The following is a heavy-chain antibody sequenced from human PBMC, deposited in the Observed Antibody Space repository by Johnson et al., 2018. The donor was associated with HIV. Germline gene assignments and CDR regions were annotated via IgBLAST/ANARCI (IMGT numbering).Heavy chain of an antibody. CDR3: ARELQLWFSAFDI. CDR2: ISYDGSNK. Sequence: QVQLVESGGGMVQPGGSLRLSCAASGFTFDDYGMSWVRQAPGKGLEWVAVISYDGSNKYYADSVKGRFTISRDNSKNTLYLQMGSLRAEDMAVYYCARELQLWFSAFDIWGQGTMVTVSS. J-gene: IGHJ3*02. CDR1: GFTFDDYG. V-gene: IGHV3-30*03. D-gene: IGHD5-18*01.